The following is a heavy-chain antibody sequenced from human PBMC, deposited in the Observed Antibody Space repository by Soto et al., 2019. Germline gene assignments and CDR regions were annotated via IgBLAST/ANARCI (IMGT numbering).Heavy chain of an antibody. CDR1: GFTFTSYW. Sequence: ESGGGLVQPGGSLRLSCAASGFTFTSYWMSWVRQAPGKGLEWVANIKEDGSEKNYVDSVKGRVTISRDNAKNSLYLEMNSLRDEDTAVYHCARDVRCCTGGNCYLMRVQYWGQGTLVAVSS. V-gene: IGHV3-7*01. J-gene: IGHJ1*01. D-gene: IGHD2-15*01. CDR2: IKEDGSEK. CDR3: ARDVRCCTGGNCYLMRVQY.